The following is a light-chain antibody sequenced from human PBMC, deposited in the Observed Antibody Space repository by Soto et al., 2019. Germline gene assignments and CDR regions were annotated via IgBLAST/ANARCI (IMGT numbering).Light chain of an antibody. V-gene: IGKV3-15*01. CDR3: QRYNNWPPET. Sequence: EIVMTQSPATLSVSPGERATLSCRASQSVSSNLAWYQQKPGQAPRLLIYGASTRATGIPARFSGSGSGTEFTLTISSLQSEDFAVYYSQRYNNWPPETFGQGTKVEIK. CDR1: QSVSSN. J-gene: IGKJ1*01. CDR2: GAS.